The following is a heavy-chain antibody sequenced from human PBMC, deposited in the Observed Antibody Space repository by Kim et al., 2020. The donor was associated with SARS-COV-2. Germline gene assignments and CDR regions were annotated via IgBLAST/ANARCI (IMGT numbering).Heavy chain of an antibody. D-gene: IGHD1-26*01. Sequence: GGSLRLSCAASGFTFSDYYMSWIRQAPGKGLEWVSYISSSGSTIYYADSVKGRFTISRDNAKNSLYLQMNSLRAEDTAVYYCARVRDDGRATGELVDYWGQGTLVTVSS. J-gene: IGHJ4*02. CDR1: GFTFSDYY. CDR3: ARVRDDGRATGELVDY. V-gene: IGHV3-11*01. CDR2: ISSSGSTI.